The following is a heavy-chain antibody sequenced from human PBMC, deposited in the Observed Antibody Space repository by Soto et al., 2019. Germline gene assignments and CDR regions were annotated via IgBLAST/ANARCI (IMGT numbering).Heavy chain of an antibody. J-gene: IGHJ3*02. D-gene: IGHD1-26*01. V-gene: IGHV3-30*18. Sequence: PXVSLRLTCAASGFSFSSYGMHWVRQAPGKGLEWVAVVSYHGSVQYYADSVKGRFTLSRDNFKNTLYLEMNSLRPEDTAVYYCAKEGSGSRYSFDIWGQGTMVTVPS. CDR3: AKEGSGSRYSFDI. CDR2: VSYHGSVQ. CDR1: GFSFSSYG.